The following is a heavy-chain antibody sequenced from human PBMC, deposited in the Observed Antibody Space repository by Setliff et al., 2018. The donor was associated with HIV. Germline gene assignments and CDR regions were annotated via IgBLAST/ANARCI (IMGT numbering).Heavy chain of an antibody. D-gene: IGHD3-10*01. Sequence: SETLSLTCTVSGGSISSHYWSWIRQPPGKGLEWIGYIYYSGSTNYNPSLKSRVTISLDTSKIQFSLKLSSVTAADTAVYYCARVLADYKFGSMDVWGKGTTVTVSS. V-gene: IGHV4-59*11. CDR1: GGSISSHY. CDR3: ARVLADYKFGSMDV. CDR2: IYYSGST. J-gene: IGHJ6*04.